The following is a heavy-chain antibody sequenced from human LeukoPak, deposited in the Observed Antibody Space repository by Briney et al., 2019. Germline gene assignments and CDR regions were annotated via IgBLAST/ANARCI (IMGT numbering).Heavy chain of an antibody. V-gene: IGHV4-39*01. J-gene: IGHJ4*02. D-gene: IGHD6-19*01. CDR1: GGSISSSSYY. CDR2: IYYSGST. Sequence: KSLETLSLTCTVSGGSISSSSYYWGWIRQPPGKGLEWIGSIYYSGSTYYNPSLKSRVTISVDTSKNQFSLKLSSVTAADTAVYYCARFQWLAYYFDYWGQGTLVTVSS. CDR3: ARFQWLAYYFDY.